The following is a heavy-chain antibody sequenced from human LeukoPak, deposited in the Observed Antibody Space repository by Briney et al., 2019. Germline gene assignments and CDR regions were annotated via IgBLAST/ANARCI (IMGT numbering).Heavy chain of an antibody. J-gene: IGHJ3*02. D-gene: IGHD6-13*01. CDR2: ISSSSSYI. V-gene: IGHV3-21*01. CDR3: ARDRWYSSSWYGNGAFDI. Sequence: GGSLRLSCAASGFTFSSYSMNWVRQAPGKGLEWVSSISSSSSYIYYADSVKGRFTISRDNAKNSLYLQMNSLRAEDTAVYYCARDRWYSSSWYGNGAFDIWGQGTMVTVSS. CDR1: GFTFSSYS.